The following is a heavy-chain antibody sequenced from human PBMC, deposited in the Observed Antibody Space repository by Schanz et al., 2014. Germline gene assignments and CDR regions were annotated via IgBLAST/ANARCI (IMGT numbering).Heavy chain of an antibody. CDR1: GFTFTNAW. V-gene: IGHV3-15*01. Sequence: EVELVESGGGLVKPGGSLRLSCVVSGFTFTNAWMSWVRQAPGKGLEWVGRIKSNTDGGTTNYATPVKGRFTISRDDSKNTLYLQMNSLKSEATAVYYCTSMATIPRNWFDPWGQGTLVTVSS. D-gene: IGHD2-2*02. J-gene: IGHJ5*02. CDR2: IKSNTDGGTT. CDR3: TSMATIPRNWFDP.